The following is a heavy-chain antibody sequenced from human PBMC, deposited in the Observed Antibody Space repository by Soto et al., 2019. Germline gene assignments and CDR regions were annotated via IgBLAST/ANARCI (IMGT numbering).Heavy chain of an antibody. V-gene: IGHV3-23*01. CDR1: GFTFNPYA. CDR2: SRGSGAVT. J-gene: IGHJ4*02. CDR3: AKGFGISWQYYFDY. D-gene: IGHD6-13*01. Sequence: EVQLLESGGGLAQPGGSLRLSCAASGFTFNPYAMNWVRQAPGKGLEWVSTSRGSGAVTYYADSVKGRCTISRDNSKNTLYLQMNSLRAEDTAVYFCAKGFGISWQYYFDYWGQGTLVTVSS.